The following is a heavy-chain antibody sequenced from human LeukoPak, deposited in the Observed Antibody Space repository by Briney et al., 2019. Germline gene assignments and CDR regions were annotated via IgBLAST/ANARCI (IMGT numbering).Heavy chain of an antibody. Sequence: WGSLILSCAASGFTLSSNFAMNCVRQAPGKGLVWVSYISSASSTIYYADSVKGRFTTSRDNAKNSLYLQMNSLRADDTAVYYCARATPYGQEFDYWGQGTLVTVSS. D-gene: IGHD4-17*01. CDR3: ARATPYGQEFDY. CDR2: ISSASSTI. J-gene: IGHJ4*02. V-gene: IGHV3-48*01. CDR1: GFTLSSNFA.